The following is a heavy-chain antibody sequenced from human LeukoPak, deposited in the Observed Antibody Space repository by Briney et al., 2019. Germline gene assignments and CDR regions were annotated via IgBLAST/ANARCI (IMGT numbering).Heavy chain of an antibody. CDR3: ARSYGRDDCFDP. CDR1: GYTFSNYF. D-gene: IGHD5-18*01. J-gene: IGHJ5*02. Sequence: ASVKVSCKTSGYTFSNYFIHWVRQAPGQGLEWMGVMNPDGGYTTYAQRFQGRVTMTRDMSTSTVYMFLSSLRSEDTAVYYCARSYGRDDCFDPWGQGTLVTVSS. V-gene: IGHV1-46*01. CDR2: MNPDGGYT.